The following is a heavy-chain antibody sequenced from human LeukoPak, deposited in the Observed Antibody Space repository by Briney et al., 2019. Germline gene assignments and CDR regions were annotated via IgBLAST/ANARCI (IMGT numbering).Heavy chain of an antibody. CDR3: AKDPHVATGCY. D-gene: IGHD5-12*01. Sequence: TGGSLRLSCAASGFTFSSYAMSWVRQAPGKGLEWVSAISGCGGSTYYADSVKGRFTISRDNSKNTLYLQMNSLRAEDTAVYYCAKDPHVATGCYWGQGTLVTVSS. V-gene: IGHV3-23*01. CDR2: ISGCGGST. CDR1: GFTFSSYA. J-gene: IGHJ4*02.